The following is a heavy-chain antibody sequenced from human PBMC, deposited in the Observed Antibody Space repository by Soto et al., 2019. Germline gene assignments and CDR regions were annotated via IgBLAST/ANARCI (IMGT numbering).Heavy chain of an antibody. J-gene: IGHJ4*02. V-gene: IGHV4-61*01. CDR2: IHHSGST. D-gene: IGHD5-18*01. CDR1: GASVTNGSYY. Sequence: SETLSLTCTVSGASVTNGSYYWSWIRLPPGKGLEWIGYIHHSGSTDYNPSLTRRVAMSVDTSKNQFSLSVSSVTAADTAVYYCARGLGGYSYGSFVYWGQGTLVTVS. CDR3: ARGLGGYSYGSFVY.